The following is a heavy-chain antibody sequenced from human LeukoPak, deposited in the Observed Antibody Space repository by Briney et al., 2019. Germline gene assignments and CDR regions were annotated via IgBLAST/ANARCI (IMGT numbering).Heavy chain of an antibody. D-gene: IGHD3-22*01. CDR3: ARAAGRDYYDSSGPVDY. J-gene: IGHJ4*02. CDR2: INHSGST. Sequence: SETLSLTCAVYGGSFSGYYWSWIRQPPGKGLEWIGEINHSGSTNYNPSLKSRVTISVDTSKNQFSLKLSSVTAADTAVYYCARAAGRDYYDSSGPVDYWGQGTLVTVSS. CDR1: GGSFSGYY. V-gene: IGHV4-34*01.